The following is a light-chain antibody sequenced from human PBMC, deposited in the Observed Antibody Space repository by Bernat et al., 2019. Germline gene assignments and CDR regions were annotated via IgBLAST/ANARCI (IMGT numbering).Light chain of an antibody. CDR3: QQSYSTPGT. Sequence: DIQITQSPSSLSASVGDRVTITCRASQSISSYLNWYLQKPVKAPKILIYAASSLQSGVPSRFSGSGSVTDFTLTISSLLPTDFATYYCQQSYSTPGTFGQGTKLEIK. J-gene: IGKJ2*02. CDR2: AAS. CDR1: QSISSY. V-gene: IGKV1-39*01.